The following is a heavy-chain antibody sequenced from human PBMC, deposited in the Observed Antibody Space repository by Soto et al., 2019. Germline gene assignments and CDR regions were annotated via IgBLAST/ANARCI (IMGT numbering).Heavy chain of an antibody. Sequence: ASVKVSCKASGLTLLNDYIHWALQAPRQGLEWMGMINPSTGATRYSQQFRGRVTVTWDTSTSTDYMELSWLRSEDTSVDSCAPGTTESTLDYWQQGTRIVVSS. CDR2: INPSTGAT. CDR1: GLTLLNDY. CDR3: APGTTESTLDY. D-gene: IGHD1-1*01. V-gene: IGHV1-46*01. J-gene: IGHJ4*02.